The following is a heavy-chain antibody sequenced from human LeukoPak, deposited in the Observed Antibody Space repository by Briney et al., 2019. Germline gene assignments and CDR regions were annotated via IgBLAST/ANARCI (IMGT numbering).Heavy chain of an antibody. J-gene: IGHJ6*04. CDR2: IYSDGST. V-gene: IGHV3-66*01. CDR1: GFTVSSDY. CDR3: AELGITMIGGV. D-gene: IGHD3-10*02. Sequence: GGSLRLSCAASGFTVSSDYMNWVRQAPGKGLEWVSVIYSDGSTYYADPVKGRFTISRDKSKNTLYLQLNSLRAEDTAVYYCAELGITMIGGVWGKGTTVTISS.